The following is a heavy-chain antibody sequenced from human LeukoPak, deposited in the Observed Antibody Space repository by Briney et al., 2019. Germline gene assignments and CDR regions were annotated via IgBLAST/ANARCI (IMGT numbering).Heavy chain of an antibody. D-gene: IGHD3-3*01. V-gene: IGHV1-18*01. CDR1: GYTFTSYG. CDR2: ISAYNGNT. J-gene: IGHJ5*02. CDR3: ARVRITIFGVVIHWFDP. Sequence: ASVKVSCKASGYTFTSYGISWVRQAPGQGLEWMGWISAYNGNTNYAQKLQGRVTMTTDTSTSTAYMELRSLRSDDTAVYYCARVRITIFGVVIHWFDPWAREPWSPSPQ.